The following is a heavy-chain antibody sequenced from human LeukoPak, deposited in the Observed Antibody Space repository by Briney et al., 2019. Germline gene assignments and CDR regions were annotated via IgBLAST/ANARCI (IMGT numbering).Heavy chain of an antibody. CDR1: GYSVDSTYY. J-gene: IGHJ3*02. CDR2: IYNSGSI. Sequence: SETLSLTCGVSGYSVDSTYYWGWIRQPPGKGLEWIGSIYNSGSIHYNPSLKSRVTISVDTSKNHFSLQLSSVTAADTAVYFCARNCSSSRCQDVFDIWGQGTMVTVSS. V-gene: IGHV4-38-2*01. CDR3: ARNCSSSRCQDVFDI. D-gene: IGHD2-2*01.